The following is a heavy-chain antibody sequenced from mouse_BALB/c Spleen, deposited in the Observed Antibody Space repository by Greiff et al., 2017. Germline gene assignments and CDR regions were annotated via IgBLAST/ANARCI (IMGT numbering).Heavy chain of an antibody. CDR1: GYTFTSYW. V-gene: IGHV1-69*02. J-gene: IGHJ3*01. Sequence: QVQLQQPGAELVRPGASVKLSCKASGYTFTSYWINWVKQRPGQGLEWIGNIYPSDSYTNYNQKFKDKATLTVDKSSSTAYMQLSSPTSEDSAVYYCTLYDGYVPRFAYWGQGTLVTVSA. D-gene: IGHD2-3*01. CDR3: TLYDGYVPRFAY. CDR2: IYPSDSYT.